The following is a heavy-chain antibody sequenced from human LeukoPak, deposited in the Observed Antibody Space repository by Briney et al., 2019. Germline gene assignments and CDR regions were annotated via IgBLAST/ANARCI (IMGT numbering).Heavy chain of an antibody. CDR3: ARGYSSGWYKNIGGEEHFDY. Sequence: PSETLSLTCTVSGYSISSGYYWGWIRQPPGKGLEWIGSIYHSGSTYYNPSLKSRVTISVDTSKNQFSLKLSSVTAADTAVYYCARGYSSGWYKNIGGEEHFDYWGQGTLVTVSS. CDR2: IYHSGST. CDR1: GYSISSGYY. V-gene: IGHV4-38-2*02. D-gene: IGHD6-19*01. J-gene: IGHJ4*02.